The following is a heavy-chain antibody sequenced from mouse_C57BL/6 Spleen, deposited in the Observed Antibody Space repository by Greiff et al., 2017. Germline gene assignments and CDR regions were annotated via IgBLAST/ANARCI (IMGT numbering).Heavy chain of an antibody. V-gene: IGHV1-42*01. CDR2: INPSTGGT. Sequence: EVKLQESGPELVKPGASVKISCKASGYSFTGYYMNWVKQSPEKSLEWIGEINPSTGGTTYNQKFKAKATLTVDKSSSTAYMQLKSLTSEDSAVYYCARSANWDWFAYWGQGTLVTVSA. J-gene: IGHJ3*01. CDR1: GYSFTGYY. CDR3: ARSANWDWFAY. D-gene: IGHD4-1*01.